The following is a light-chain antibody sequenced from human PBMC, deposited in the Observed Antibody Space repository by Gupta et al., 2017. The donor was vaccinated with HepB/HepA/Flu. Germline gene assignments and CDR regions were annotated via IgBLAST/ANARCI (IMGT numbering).Light chain of an antibody. CDR2: DAS. J-gene: IGKJ4*01. CDR3: QQRGNWPT. CDR1: QSIGNY. Sequence: EIVLTQSPATLSLSPGERATLSCRASQSIGNYLACFHQIPGQAPRLLIYDASTRATGIPAMFSGGGSATYFTLTISRLAPEDVAVYYRQQRGNWPTFGGGTRVEVK. V-gene: IGKV3-11*01.